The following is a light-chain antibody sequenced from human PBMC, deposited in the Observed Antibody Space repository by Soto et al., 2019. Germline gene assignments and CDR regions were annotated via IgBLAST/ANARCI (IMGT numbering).Light chain of an antibody. CDR3: QQYNNWPPT. CDR2: GAS. Sequence: EIVMTQSPATLSVSPGERATLSCRASQSVSSSLAWYQQKPGQAPRLLIFGASTRATGIPARFSGSGSGTEFTLTISSLQSADFAVYYCQQYNNWPPTFGQGTKVDIK. CDR1: QSVSSS. J-gene: IGKJ1*01. V-gene: IGKV3-15*01.